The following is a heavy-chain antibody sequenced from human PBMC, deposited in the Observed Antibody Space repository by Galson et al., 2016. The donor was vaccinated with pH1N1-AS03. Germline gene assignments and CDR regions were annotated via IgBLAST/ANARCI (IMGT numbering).Heavy chain of an antibody. CDR3: ARDPPLETGWYFDL. V-gene: IGHV4-4*09. CDR1: SDSTFDYY. CDR2: IQTTGNT. Sequence: SETLSLTCTVSSDSTFDYYWNWIRQPPGKGLEWIGYIQTTGNTKYNPSLKSRVTMSIDTSKNQFSLHLMSVTAADTALYYCARDPPLETGWYFDLWGRGTLVTVSS. J-gene: IGHJ2*01. D-gene: IGHD1-14*01.